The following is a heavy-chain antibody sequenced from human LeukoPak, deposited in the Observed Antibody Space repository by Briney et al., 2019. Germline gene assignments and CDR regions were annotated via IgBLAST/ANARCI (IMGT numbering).Heavy chain of an antibody. D-gene: IGHD3-9*01. J-gene: IGHJ6*03. CDR2: VYTSGIT. V-gene: IGHV4-4*07. CDR1: GGFINSYY. Sequence: SETLSLTCTVSGGFINSYYWSWIRQPAGKGLEWIGRVYTSGITNYNPSLKSRITMSVDTSKNQFSLKLTSVTAADAAVYYCARHNGFDRGYYYYMDVWGKGTTVTVSS. CDR3: ARHNGFDRGYYYYMDV.